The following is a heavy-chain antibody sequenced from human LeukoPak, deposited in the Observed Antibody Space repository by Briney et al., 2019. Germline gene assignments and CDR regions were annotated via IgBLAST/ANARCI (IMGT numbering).Heavy chain of an antibody. V-gene: IGHV1-2*02. J-gene: IGHJ5*02. CDR3: ARDRRYCSGGSCPPNWFDP. CDR2: INPNSGGT. CDR1: GYTFTGYY. Sequence: ASVKVSCKASGYTFTGYYMHWVRQAPGQGLEWMGWINPNSGGTNYAQKFQGRVTMTRDTSISTAYMELSRLRSDDTAVYYCARDRRYCSGGSCPPNWFDPWGQGTLVTVSS. D-gene: IGHD2-15*01.